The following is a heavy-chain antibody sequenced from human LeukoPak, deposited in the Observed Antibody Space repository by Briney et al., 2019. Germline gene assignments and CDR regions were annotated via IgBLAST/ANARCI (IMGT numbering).Heavy chain of an antibody. V-gene: IGHV2-70*11. CDR1: GFSLSTSGMC. CDR3: ARRSRDGYNEYYFDY. Sequence: SGPTLVKPTQTLTLTCTFSGFSLSTSGMCVSWIRQPPGKALECLARIDWDDDKYYSTSLKTRLTISKDTSKNQVVLTMTNMDPEDTATYYCARRSRDGYNEYYFDYWGQGTLVTVSS. CDR2: IDWDDDK. J-gene: IGHJ4*02. D-gene: IGHD5-24*01.